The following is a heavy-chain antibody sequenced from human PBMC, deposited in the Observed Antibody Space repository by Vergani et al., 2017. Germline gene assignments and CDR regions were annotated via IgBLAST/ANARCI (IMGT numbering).Heavy chain of an antibody. CDR1: GGSISSYY. Sequence: QVQLQESGPGLVKPSETLSLTCTVSGGSISSYYWSWIRQPPGKGLEWIGYIYYSGSTYYNPSLKSRVTMSVDTSKNQFSLKLTSVTAADTAVYYCARLSLRGWFDPWGQGTLVTVSS. CDR3: ARLSLRGWFDP. V-gene: IGHV4-59*04. D-gene: IGHD3-3*02. J-gene: IGHJ5*02. CDR2: IYYSGST.